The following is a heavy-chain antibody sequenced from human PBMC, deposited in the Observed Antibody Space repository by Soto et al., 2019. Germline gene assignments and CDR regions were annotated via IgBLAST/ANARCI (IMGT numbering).Heavy chain of an antibody. CDR1: GYTFTAYY. J-gene: IGHJ2*01. Sequence: QVQLVQSGAEVKKPGASVKVSCKASGYTFTAYYMHWVRQAPGQGLEWMGSINPNTGGTKFAQKFQGRVTMTRDTSISTAYMELTGLTSDDTAVYYCARDPIPSNWIFDLWVRGTLVTVSS. V-gene: IGHV1-2*02. CDR2: INPNTGGT. CDR3: ARDPIPSNWIFDL.